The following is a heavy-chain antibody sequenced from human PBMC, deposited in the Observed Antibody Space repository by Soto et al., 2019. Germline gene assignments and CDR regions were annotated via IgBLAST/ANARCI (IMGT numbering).Heavy chain of an antibody. V-gene: IGHV3-48*01. Sequence: GGSLRLSCAASGFTVSSNYMSWVRQAPGKGLEWVSYISSSSSTIYYADSVKGRFTISRDNAKNSLYLQMNSLRAEDTAVYYCARDTSYGGFDYWGQGTLVTVSS. CDR3: ARDTSYGGFDY. D-gene: IGHD4-17*01. J-gene: IGHJ4*02. CDR2: ISSSSSTI. CDR1: GFTVSSNY.